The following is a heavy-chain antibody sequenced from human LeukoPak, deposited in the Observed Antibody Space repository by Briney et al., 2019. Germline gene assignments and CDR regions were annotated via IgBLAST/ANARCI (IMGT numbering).Heavy chain of an antibody. CDR3: AKRGTAGSWNPEDY. Sequence: GGSLRLSCVASGVTISSQAMSWVRQAPGKGLEWVSTIGIGGNTYYADTVRGRFTISRDNPKNTLSLQMNSLRAEDTAVYYCAKRGTAGSWNPEDYWGQGTLVTVPS. J-gene: IGHJ4*02. V-gene: IGHV3-23*01. D-gene: IGHD1-1*01. CDR2: IGIGGNT. CDR1: GVTISSQA.